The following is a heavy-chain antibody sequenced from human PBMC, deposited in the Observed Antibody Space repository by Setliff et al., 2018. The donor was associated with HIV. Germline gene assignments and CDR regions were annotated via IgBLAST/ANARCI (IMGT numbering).Heavy chain of an antibody. CDR2: ISAGSSLI. CDR1: GFTFSRYA. Sequence: GGSLRLSCAAAGFTFSRYAMTWVRQAPGKGLEWVAYISAGSSLIYYVESVKGRFTISRDNSKNMLYLQMDSLRAEDTAVYYCARFRLYHYSNKVDYWGQGTLVTVSS. CDR3: ARFRLYHYSNKVDY. J-gene: IGHJ4*02. D-gene: IGHD4-4*01. V-gene: IGHV3-48*01.